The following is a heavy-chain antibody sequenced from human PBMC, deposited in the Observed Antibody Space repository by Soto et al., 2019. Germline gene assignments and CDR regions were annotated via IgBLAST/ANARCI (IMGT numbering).Heavy chain of an antibody. Sequence: EVPLVESGGGLVQPGGSLRLSCAASGFTFRIYSMNWIRQAPGKGLEWVSYMTSDMKTIHYADSVKGRFTISRDNARNSVYLQMTSLRDEDTAVYYCARSVEGHFDYWGQGTLVTVSS. CDR2: MTSDMKTI. CDR1: GFTFRIYS. D-gene: IGHD6-19*01. V-gene: IGHV3-48*02. J-gene: IGHJ4*02. CDR3: ARSVEGHFDY.